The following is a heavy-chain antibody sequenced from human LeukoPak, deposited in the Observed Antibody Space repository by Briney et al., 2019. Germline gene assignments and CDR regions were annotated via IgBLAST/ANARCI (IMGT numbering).Heavy chain of an antibody. CDR3: ARSGSYWYFDL. J-gene: IGHJ2*01. Sequence: SETLSLTCTVSGGSISSYYWSWIRQPPEKGLEWIGYIYYSGSTNYNPSLKSRVTISVRTSKNQFSLKVTSVTAADTALYYCARSGSYWYFDLWGRGTLVTVSS. CDR1: GGSISSYY. V-gene: IGHV4-59*01. CDR2: IYYSGST. D-gene: IGHD1-26*01.